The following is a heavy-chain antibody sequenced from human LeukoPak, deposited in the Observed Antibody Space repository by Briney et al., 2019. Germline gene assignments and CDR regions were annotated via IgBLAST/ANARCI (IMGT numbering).Heavy chain of an antibody. CDR3: ARDERGAAARLYYSMDV. V-gene: IGHV1-18*01. Sequence: GASVKVSCKASGYTFTSYGISWVRQAPGQGLEWMGWISAYNGNTNYAQKLQGRVTMTTDTSTSTAYMELRSLRSDDTAVYYCARDERGAAARLYYSMDVWGQGTTVTVSS. CDR2: ISAYNGNT. CDR1: GYTFTSYG. J-gene: IGHJ6*02. D-gene: IGHD6-13*01.